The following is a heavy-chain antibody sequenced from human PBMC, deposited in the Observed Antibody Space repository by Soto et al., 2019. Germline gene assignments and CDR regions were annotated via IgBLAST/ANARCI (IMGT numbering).Heavy chain of an antibody. D-gene: IGHD2-2*01. CDR1: EFTFSDYW. Sequence: GGSLSLSCEASEFTFSDYWMSWVRQAPGKGPEWVANIKFDGSEKQYVDSVRGRFTISRDNSRNSLFLQMNSLRAGDTAVYYCVKDGGYCSSSTCYSPRNHYFDSWGQGTLVTVSS. CDR3: VKDGGYCSSSTCYSPRNHYFDS. J-gene: IGHJ4*02. CDR2: IKFDGSEK. V-gene: IGHV3-7*03.